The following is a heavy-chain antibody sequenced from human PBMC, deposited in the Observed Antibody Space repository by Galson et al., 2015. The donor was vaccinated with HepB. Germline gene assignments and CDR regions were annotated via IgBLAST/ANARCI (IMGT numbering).Heavy chain of an antibody. CDR1: GFTFSSYG. J-gene: IGHJ4*02. Sequence: SLRLSCAASGFTFSSYGMHWVRQAPGKGLEWVAAIPYDGSNRHYGDSVKGRFTISRDNSKNTLYLQVNSLRAEDTAVYFCARYQLQYWGGLDYWGQGTLVTVSS. CDR2: IPYDGSNR. D-gene: IGHD2-2*01. CDR3: ARYQLQYWGGLDY. V-gene: IGHV3-30*03.